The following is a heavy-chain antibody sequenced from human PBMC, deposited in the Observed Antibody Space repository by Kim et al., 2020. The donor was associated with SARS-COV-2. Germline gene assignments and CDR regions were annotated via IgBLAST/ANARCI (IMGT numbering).Heavy chain of an antibody. J-gene: IGHJ4*02. D-gene: IGHD5-18*01. CDR2: ISYDGSNK. V-gene: IGHV3-30-3*01. Sequence: GGSLRLSCAASGFTFSSYAMHWVRQAPGKGLEWVAVISYDGSNKYYADSVKGRFTISRDNSKNTLYLQMNSLRAEDTAVYYCARDLFPTNKRYSYGRGYFDYWGQGTLVTVSS. CDR3: ARDLFPTNKRYSYGRGYFDY. CDR1: GFTFSSYA.